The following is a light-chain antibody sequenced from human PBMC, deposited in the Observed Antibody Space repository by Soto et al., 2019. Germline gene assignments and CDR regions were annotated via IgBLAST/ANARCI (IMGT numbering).Light chain of an antibody. CDR1: QSVYSL. CDR3: QQRAILWR. J-gene: IGKJ1*01. V-gene: IGKV3-11*01. CDR2: DAA. Sequence: EIVLTQSPDTLSLSPGERATLSCRASQSVYSLLAWYQQKPGQAPRLLIYDAADRATGIPARFSGSGYGTDFTLTISSLEPEDFAVYYCQQRAILWRFGQGTRVQIK.